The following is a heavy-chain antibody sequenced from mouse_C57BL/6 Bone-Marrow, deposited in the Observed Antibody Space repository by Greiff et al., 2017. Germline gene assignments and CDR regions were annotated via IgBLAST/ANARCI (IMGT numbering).Heavy chain of an antibody. CDR2: IDPENGDT. D-gene: IGHD1-1*01. Sequence: EVKVVESGAELVRPGASVKLSCTASGFNIKDDYMHWVKQRPEQGLEWIGWIDPENGDTEYASKFQGKATITADTSSNTAYLQLSRLTSEDTAVYYCTHYYYGSYYFDYWGQGTTLTVSS. V-gene: IGHV14-4*01. J-gene: IGHJ2*01. CDR3: THYYYGSYYFDY. CDR1: GFNIKDDY.